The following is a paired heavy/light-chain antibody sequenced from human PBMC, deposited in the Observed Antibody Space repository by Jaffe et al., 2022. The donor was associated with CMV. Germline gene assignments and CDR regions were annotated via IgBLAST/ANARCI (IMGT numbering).Heavy chain of an antibody. Sequence: EVQLVQSGAEVKKPGESLKISCKGSGYSFTSYWIGWVRQMPGKGLEWMGIIYPGDSDTRYSPSFQGQVTISADKSISTAYLQWSSLKASDTAMYYCARFWPTRSQPQHHYYGSGSSLLGAFDIWGQGTMVTVSS. J-gene: IGHJ3*02. CDR1: GYSFTSYW. D-gene: IGHD3-10*01. CDR2: IYPGDSDT. V-gene: IGHV5-51*01. CDR3: ARFWPTRSQPQHHYYGSGSSLLGAFDI.
Light chain of an antibody. J-gene: IGLJ3*02. CDR2: EDS. CDR3: YSTDSSGNHGV. CDR1: ALPKKY. V-gene: IGLV3-10*01. Sequence: SYELTQPPSVSVSPGQTARITCSGDALPKKYAYWYQQKSGQAPVLVIYEDSKRPSGIPERFSGSSSGTMATLTISGAQVEDEADYYCYSTDSSGNHGVFGGGTKLTVL.